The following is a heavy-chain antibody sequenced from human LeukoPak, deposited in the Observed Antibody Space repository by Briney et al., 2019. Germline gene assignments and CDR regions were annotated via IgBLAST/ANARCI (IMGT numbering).Heavy chain of an antibody. Sequence: GASVKVSCKASGYTFTSYYMHWVRQAPGQGLEWMGIINPSGGSTSYAQKFQGRVTMTRDTSTSTAYMELRSLRSDDTAVYYCARDRGILWFGESVGWGQGTLVTVSS. CDR2: INPSGGST. CDR1: GYTFTSYY. J-gene: IGHJ4*02. V-gene: IGHV1-46*01. CDR3: ARDRGILWFGESVG. D-gene: IGHD3-10*01.